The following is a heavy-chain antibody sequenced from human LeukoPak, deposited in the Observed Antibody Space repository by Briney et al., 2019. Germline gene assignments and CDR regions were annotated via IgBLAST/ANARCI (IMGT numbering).Heavy chain of an antibody. D-gene: IGHD2-2*03. CDR3: ARPPSRGYSSAFEY. V-gene: IGHV5-51*01. CDR1: GYSFPSFW. CDR2: IYPYESNI. Sequence: GESLKISCKGFGYSFPSFWIAWVRQMPGKGLGWVGIIYPYESNIRYSPSFQGQVTISADKSISTAYLQWSSLKASDTAMYYCARPPSRGYSSAFEYWGQGTLVTVSS. J-gene: IGHJ4*02.